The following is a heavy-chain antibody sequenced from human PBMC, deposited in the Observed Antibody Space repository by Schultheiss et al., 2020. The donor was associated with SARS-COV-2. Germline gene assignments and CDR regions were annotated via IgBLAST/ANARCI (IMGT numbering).Heavy chain of an antibody. CDR3: AREEMATIPFQH. CDR2: ISGSGGST. V-gene: IGHV3-23*01. J-gene: IGHJ1*01. Sequence: GGSLRLSCAASGFTVSSNYMSWVRQAPGKGLEWVSAISGSGGSTYYADSVKGRFTISRDNAKNSLYLQMNSLRAEDTAVYYCAREEMATIPFQHWGQGTLVTVSS. CDR1: GFTVSSNY. D-gene: IGHD5-24*01.